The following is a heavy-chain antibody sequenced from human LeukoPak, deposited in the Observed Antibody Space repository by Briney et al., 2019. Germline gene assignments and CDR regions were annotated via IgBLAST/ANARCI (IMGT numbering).Heavy chain of an antibody. CDR3: SRSTPSIAAAPYYFGY. Sequence: GESLKISCKGSGYSFTSYWIGWVRQMPGKGLEWMGIIYPGDSDTRYSPSFQGQVTISADESISTAYLQWSSLKASDTAMYYCSRSTPSIAAAPYYFGYWGQGTLVTVSS. V-gene: IGHV5-51*01. D-gene: IGHD6-13*01. CDR1: GYSFTSYW. J-gene: IGHJ4*02. CDR2: IYPGDSDT.